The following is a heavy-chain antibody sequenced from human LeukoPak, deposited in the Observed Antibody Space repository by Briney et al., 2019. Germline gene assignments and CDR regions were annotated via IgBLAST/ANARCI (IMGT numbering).Heavy chain of an antibody. CDR1: GFTFSDYY. J-gene: IGHJ4*02. CDR2: ISSSGSTI. Sequence: KPGGSLRLSCAASGFTFSDYYMSWIRQAPGKGLEWASYISSSGSTIYYADSVKGRFTISRDNAKNSLYLQMNSLRAEDTAVYYCAREIWDFDWLYMGGYFDYWGQGTLVTVSS. D-gene: IGHD3-9*01. V-gene: IGHV3-11*01. CDR3: AREIWDFDWLYMGGYFDY.